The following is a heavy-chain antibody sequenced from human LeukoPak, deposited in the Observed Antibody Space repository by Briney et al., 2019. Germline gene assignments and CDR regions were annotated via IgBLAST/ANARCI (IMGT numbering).Heavy chain of an antibody. J-gene: IGHJ3*02. D-gene: IGHD3-22*01. CDR1: GGSISSGDYY. Sequence: SETLSLTCTVSGGSISSGDYYWSWIRLPPGKGLEWIGYIYYSGSTYYNPSLKSRVTISVDTSKNQFSLKLSSVTAADTAVYYCARDKGYYDSSGYNPTGDAFDIWGQGTMVTVSS. CDR2: IYYSGST. CDR3: ARDKGYYDSSGYNPTGDAFDI. V-gene: IGHV4-30-4*08.